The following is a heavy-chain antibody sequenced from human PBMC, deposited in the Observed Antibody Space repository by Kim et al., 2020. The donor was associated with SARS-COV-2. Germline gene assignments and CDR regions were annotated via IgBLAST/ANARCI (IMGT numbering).Heavy chain of an antibody. J-gene: IGHJ4*02. CDR1: GFIFSAYG. Sequence: GGSLRLSCAASGFIFSAYGMRWVRQAPGKGLEWVAVISNDGSHQYYADSVKGRFTISRDNSKKTLFVQMNSLRADDTAVYYCAKDGVDSGASVDWGQGTLVTVSP. D-gene: IGHD2-15*01. CDR3: AKDGVDSGASVD. V-gene: IGHV3-30*18. CDR2: ISNDGSHQ.